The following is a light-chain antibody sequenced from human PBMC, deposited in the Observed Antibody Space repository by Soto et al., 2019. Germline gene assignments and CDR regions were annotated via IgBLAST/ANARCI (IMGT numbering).Light chain of an antibody. CDR3: QNYGTSAL. J-gene: IGKJ3*01. V-gene: IGKV3-20*01. CDR1: ESVSTSY. CDR2: GAS. Sequence: EIVLTQSPGTLSLSPGERATLSCRASESVSTSYLAWYQQKPGQAPRLLIYGASGRATGIPDRFRVSAYGTDFTLTISRLEPEDFAVYYCQNYGTSALFGPGTKVDIK.